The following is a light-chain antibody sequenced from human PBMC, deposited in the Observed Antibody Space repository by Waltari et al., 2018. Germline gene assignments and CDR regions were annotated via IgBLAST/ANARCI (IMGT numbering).Light chain of an antibody. Sequence: ILLTQSPGTLSLSRGERATLSCRASQSVTSISLTWYQQKLVQAPRLLIYGTSSRATGIPDRFSGSGSGTDFTLTISRLEPEDFAVYYCQQYDGEVVTFGGGTKVEI. CDR3: QQYDGEVVT. CDR1: QSVTSIS. CDR2: GTS. V-gene: IGKV3-20*01. J-gene: IGKJ4*01.